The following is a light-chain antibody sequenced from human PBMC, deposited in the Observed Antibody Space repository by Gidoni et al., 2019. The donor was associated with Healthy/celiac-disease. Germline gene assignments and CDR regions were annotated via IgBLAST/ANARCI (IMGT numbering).Light chain of an antibody. J-gene: IGKJ3*01. V-gene: IGKV3-11*01. CDR2: DAS. CDR1: QSVSSY. Sequence: EIVLTQSPATLSLSPGERATLSCRASQSVSSYLACYQQKPGQAPRLLIYDASNRATGIPARFSGSGSGTYFTLTISSLEPEDFAVYYCQQRSNWPPGTFGPGTKVDIK. CDR3: QQRSNWPPGT.